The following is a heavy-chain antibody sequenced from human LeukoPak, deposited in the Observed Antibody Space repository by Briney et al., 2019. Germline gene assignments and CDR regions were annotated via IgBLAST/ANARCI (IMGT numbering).Heavy chain of an antibody. CDR2: IIPIFGTA. V-gene: IGHV1-69*13. J-gene: IGHJ4*02. Sequence: GASVKVSCKASGGTFSSYAISWVRQAPGQGLEWMGGIIPIFGTANYAQKFQGRVTITADESTSTAYMELSSLRSEDTAVYYCARNPIRFLEWLPTFDYWGRGTLVTVSS. D-gene: IGHD3-3*01. CDR3: ARNPIRFLEWLPTFDY. CDR1: GGTFSSYA.